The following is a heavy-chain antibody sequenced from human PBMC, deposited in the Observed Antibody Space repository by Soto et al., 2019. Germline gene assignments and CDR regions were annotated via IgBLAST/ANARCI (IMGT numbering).Heavy chain of an antibody. J-gene: IGHJ5*02. V-gene: IGHV4-59*12. Sequence: PSETLSLTCTVSGGSISNYYWSWIRQPPGKGLEWIGDINHSGSTNYNPSLKSRVTISVDTSKNQFSLKLSSVTAADTAVYYCAGTMVRGVIITDDWFDPWGQGTLVPVSS. CDR1: GGSISNYY. CDR2: INHSGST. D-gene: IGHD3-10*01. CDR3: AGTMVRGVIITDDWFDP.